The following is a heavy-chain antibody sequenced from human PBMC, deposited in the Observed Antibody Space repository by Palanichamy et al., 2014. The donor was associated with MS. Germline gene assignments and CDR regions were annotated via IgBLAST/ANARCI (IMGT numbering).Heavy chain of an antibody. Sequence: QVQLVESGGGVVQPGRSLRLSCAASGFTFSSYGMHWVRQAPGKGLEWVAVIPYGGRNINYADSVKGRFTISRDNSKYTVYLQMSSLRAEDTAVYYCATDPQLGWSYYRNYYFHHWGQGTLVTVSS. CDR2: IPYGGRNI. CDR3: ATDPQLGWSYYRNYYFHH. J-gene: IGHJ1*01. V-gene: IGHV3-30*03. D-gene: IGHD1-7*01. CDR1: GFTFSSYG.